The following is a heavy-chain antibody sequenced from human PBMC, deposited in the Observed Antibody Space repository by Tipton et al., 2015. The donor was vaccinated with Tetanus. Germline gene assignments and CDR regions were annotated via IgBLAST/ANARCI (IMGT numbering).Heavy chain of an antibody. V-gene: IGHV4-31*03. CDR3: ARDQGGGRVVRLNWFDP. Sequence: TLSLTCTVSGGSISSGGYFWNWIRQRPGKGPEWIGYIHYSGNTYYNPSLKSRVSMSVDTSKNQFSLNLRSVTAADTAVYYCARDQGGGRVVRLNWFDPWGQGTLVTVSS. CDR1: GGSISSGGYF. J-gene: IGHJ5*02. D-gene: IGHD6-6*01. CDR2: IHYSGNT.